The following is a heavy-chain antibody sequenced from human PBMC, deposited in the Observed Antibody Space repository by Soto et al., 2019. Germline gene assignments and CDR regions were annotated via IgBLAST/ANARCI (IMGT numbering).Heavy chain of an antibody. V-gene: IGHV3-23*01. D-gene: IGHD3-16*02. CDR2: ISGSGGST. CDR1: GFTFSSYA. Sequence: GGSLRLSCAASGFTFSSYAMSWVRQAPGKGLEWVSAISGSGGSTYYADSVKGRFTISRDNSKNTLYLQMNSLRAEDTAVYYCAKDQTFGGVIVGGVDYWGQGTLVTVSS. CDR3: AKDQTFGGVIVGGVDY. J-gene: IGHJ4*02.